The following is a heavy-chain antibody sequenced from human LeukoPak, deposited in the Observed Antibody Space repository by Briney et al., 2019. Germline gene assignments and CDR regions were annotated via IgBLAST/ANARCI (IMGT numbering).Heavy chain of an antibody. CDR3: ARVNRDYGGNPKLDY. V-gene: IGHV1-69*01. CDR1: GGTFSSYA. Sequence: SVKVSCKASGGTFSSYAISWVRQAPGQRLEWMGGIIPIFGTANYAQKFQGRVTITADESTSTAYMELSSLRSEDTAVYYCARVNRDYGGNPKLDYWGQGTLVTVSS. J-gene: IGHJ4*02. D-gene: IGHD4-23*01. CDR2: IIPIFGTA.